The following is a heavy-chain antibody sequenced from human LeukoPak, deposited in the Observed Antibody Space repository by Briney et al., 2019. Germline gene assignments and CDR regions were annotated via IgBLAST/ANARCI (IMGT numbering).Heavy chain of an antibody. D-gene: IGHD7-27*01. V-gene: IGHV7-4-1*02. CDR2: INTNTGNP. CDR1: GYTFTSYA. Sequence: ASVKVSCKASGYTFTSYAMNWVRQAPGQGLEWMGWINTNTGNPTYAQGFTGRFVFSLDTSVSTAYLQISSLKAEDTAVYYCARDATGAISRVHYYMDVWGKGTTVTVSS. J-gene: IGHJ6*03. CDR3: ARDATGAISRVHYYMDV.